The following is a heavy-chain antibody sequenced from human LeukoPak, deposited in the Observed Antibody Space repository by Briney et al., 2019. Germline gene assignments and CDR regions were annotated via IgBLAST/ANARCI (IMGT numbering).Heavy chain of an antibody. CDR1: GFTFSSYW. CDR2: IKEDGSDK. Sequence: GGSLRLSCAGSGFTFSSYWMTWVRQAPWKGLEWVANIKEDGSDKYYVDSMKGRFTISRDNAENSVYLQMNSLRVEDTAVYYCARGTYTSGWYPDTFDMWGQGTMVVVS. D-gene: IGHD6-19*01. J-gene: IGHJ3*02. V-gene: IGHV3-7*01. CDR3: ARGTYTSGWYPDTFDM.